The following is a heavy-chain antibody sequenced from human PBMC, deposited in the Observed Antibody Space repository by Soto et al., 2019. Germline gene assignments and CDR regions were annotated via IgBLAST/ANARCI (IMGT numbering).Heavy chain of an antibody. Sequence: ETLSLTCAVSGGSLSSSSWWSWVRQPPGKALEWLGEIYYSGSTKYNPSLNSRVTISADQSKNEFSLRLSSVTAADTAVYYCVHHGGDPYYHDFWGQGMLVTVSS. D-gene: IGHD4-17*01. J-gene: IGHJ4*02. CDR3: VHHGGDPYYHDF. CDR2: IYYSGST. V-gene: IGHV4-4*02. CDR1: GGSLSSSSW.